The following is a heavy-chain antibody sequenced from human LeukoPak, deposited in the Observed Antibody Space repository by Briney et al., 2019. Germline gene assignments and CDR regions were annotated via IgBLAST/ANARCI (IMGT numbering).Heavy chain of an antibody. Sequence: GGSLRLSCAASGFTFSSYSMNWVRQAPGKGLEWVSYISSSSSTIYYADSVKGRFTISRDNAKNTLYLQMNSLRAEDTAVYYCAKDSRDIVVVPAAIRRYYYYYMDVWGKGTTVTVSS. D-gene: IGHD2-2*02. V-gene: IGHV3-48*01. CDR1: GFTFSSYS. CDR2: ISSSSSTI. J-gene: IGHJ6*03. CDR3: AKDSRDIVVVPAAIRRYYYYYMDV.